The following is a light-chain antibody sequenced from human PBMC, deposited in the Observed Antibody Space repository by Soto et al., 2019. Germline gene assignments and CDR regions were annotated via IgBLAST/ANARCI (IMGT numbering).Light chain of an antibody. J-gene: IGKJ1*01. CDR3: QLVNSYPWT. CDR2: AAS. Sequence: IQLTQSPSSLSASVGDRVTITCRASQGISSYLAWYQQKPGKAPNLLINAASTLQSGVPSRFSGSGSGTDFIPPISSLQPEDFATNNCQLVNSYPWTFGQGTKVYIK. CDR1: QGISSY. V-gene: IGKV1-9*01.